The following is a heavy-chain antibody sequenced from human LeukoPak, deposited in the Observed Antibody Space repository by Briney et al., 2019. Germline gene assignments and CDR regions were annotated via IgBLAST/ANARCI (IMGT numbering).Heavy chain of an antibody. CDR1: GYTFTSYA. CDR2: INAGNGNT. V-gene: IGHV1-3*01. Sequence: ASVKVSCKASGYTFTSYAMHWVRQAPGQRPEWMGWINAGNGNTKYSQKFQGRVTITRDTSASTAYMELSSLRSEDTAVYYCARAVTSSGWPRVWGQGTLVTVSS. J-gene: IGHJ4*02. CDR3: ARAVTSSGWPRV. D-gene: IGHD6-19*01.